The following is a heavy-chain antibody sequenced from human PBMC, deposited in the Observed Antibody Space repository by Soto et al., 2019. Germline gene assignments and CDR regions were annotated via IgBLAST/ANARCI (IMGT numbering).Heavy chain of an antibody. J-gene: IGHJ4*02. CDR3: ARQDCSGGSCHGDY. CDR1: GGSISSYY. D-gene: IGHD2-15*01. Sequence: SETLSLTCTVSGGSISSYYWSWIRQPPGKGLEWIGYIYYSGSTNYNPSLKSRVTISVDTSKNQFSLKLSSVTAADTAVYYCARQDCSGGSCHGDYWGQGTLVTVSS. CDR2: IYYSGST. V-gene: IGHV4-59*08.